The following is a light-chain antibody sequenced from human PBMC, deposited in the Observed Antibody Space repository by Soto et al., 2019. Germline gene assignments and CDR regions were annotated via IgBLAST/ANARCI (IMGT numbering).Light chain of an antibody. Sequence: QSALTQPPSLSGAPGQNIIISCTGGGSNIGAGFDVHWYQQLPGTAPKLLIYGNTNRPSGVPDRCSGSKSGTSASLVITGLQAEDEADYYCQSYDTGLSGPVVFGGGTKLTVL. J-gene: IGLJ2*01. V-gene: IGLV1-40*01. CDR1: GSNIGAGFD. CDR3: QSYDTGLSGPVV. CDR2: GNT.